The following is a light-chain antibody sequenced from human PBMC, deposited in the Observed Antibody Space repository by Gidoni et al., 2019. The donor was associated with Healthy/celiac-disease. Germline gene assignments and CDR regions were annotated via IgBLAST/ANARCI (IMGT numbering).Light chain of an antibody. Sequence: SYELTQPPSVSVSPGQTARITCSGDALPKQYAFWYQQKPGQSPVLVIYNDSERPSGIHERFSGSSSGTTVTFTISGVQAEDEADYYCQSADSSGTYYVFGTGTKVTVL. CDR2: NDS. J-gene: IGLJ1*01. CDR1: ALPKQY. CDR3: QSADSSGTYYV. V-gene: IGLV3-25*03.